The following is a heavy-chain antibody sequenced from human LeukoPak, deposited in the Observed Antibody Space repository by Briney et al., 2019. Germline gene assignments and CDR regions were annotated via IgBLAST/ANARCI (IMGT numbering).Heavy chain of an antibody. CDR1: GFTFSTYA. J-gene: IGHJ4*02. CDR3: AKRITTPGPYFDY. Sequence: GGSLRLSFAASGFTFSTYAMIWVRQAPGKGLEWVSSISGSGGSTYYADAVKGRFTNSRDNSKNTLYLQMNNLRAEDTAVYYCAKRITTPGPYFDYWGQGTLVTVSS. D-gene: IGHD6-13*01. CDR2: ISGSGGST. V-gene: IGHV3-23*01.